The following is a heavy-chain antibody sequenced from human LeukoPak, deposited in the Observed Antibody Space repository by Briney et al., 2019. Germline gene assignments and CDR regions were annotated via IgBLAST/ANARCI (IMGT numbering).Heavy chain of an antibody. CDR2: ISGSGGTT. CDR1: GFTFSTYA. D-gene: IGHD3-22*01. J-gene: IGHJ4*02. Sequence: GGSLRLSCAASGFTFSTYAMSWVRQAPGKGLEWASAISGSGGTTYYAASVKGRFTISRDSSKNTLYLQMNSLRAEDTAVYYCAKPLDSSGYDYFDYWGQGTLVTVSS. V-gene: IGHV3-23*01. CDR3: AKPLDSSGYDYFDY.